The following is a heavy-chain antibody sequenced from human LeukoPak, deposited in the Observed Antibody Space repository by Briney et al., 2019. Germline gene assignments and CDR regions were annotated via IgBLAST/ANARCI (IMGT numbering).Heavy chain of an antibody. J-gene: IGHJ3*02. D-gene: IGHD3-10*01. V-gene: IGHV1-2*02. Sequence: ASVKVSCKASGYTFTGYYMHWVRQAPGQGLEWMGWINPNSGGTNYAQKFQGRVTMTRDTSISTAYMELSRLRSDDTAVYYCARLYGSGSHEGAFDIWGQGTMVTVSS. CDR1: GYTFTGYY. CDR3: ARLYGSGSHEGAFDI. CDR2: INPNSGGT.